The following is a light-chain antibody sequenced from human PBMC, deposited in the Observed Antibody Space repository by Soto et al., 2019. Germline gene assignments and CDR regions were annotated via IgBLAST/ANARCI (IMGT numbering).Light chain of an antibody. V-gene: IGKV3-15*01. J-gene: IGKJ1*01. Sequence: EIVMTQSPATLSVSPGERATLSCRASQSVSSNLAWYQQKPDQAPRLLIYGASTRATGIPDRFSGSGSGTEFPLTISSLQSEDFAVYYCQQYNNWPLTFGQGTKVEIK. CDR1: QSVSSN. CDR3: QQYNNWPLT. CDR2: GAS.